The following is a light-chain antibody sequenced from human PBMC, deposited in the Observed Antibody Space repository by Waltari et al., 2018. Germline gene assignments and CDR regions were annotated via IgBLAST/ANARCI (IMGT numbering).Light chain of an antibody. Sequence: ETMVTPPPATHPLSPCERPPLPCSPSQSFNSSDLAWYQQKPGQAPRLLIYGASTRATGIPDRFSGSGSGTDFTLTISRLEPEDFAVYYCQQYGSSPRPFGQGTKVEIK. CDR3: QQYGSSPRP. J-gene: IGKJ1*01. V-gene: IGKV3-20*01. CDR2: GAS. CDR1: QSFNSSD.